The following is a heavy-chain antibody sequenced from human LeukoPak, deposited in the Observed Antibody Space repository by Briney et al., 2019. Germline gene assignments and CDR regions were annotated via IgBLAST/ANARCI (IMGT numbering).Heavy chain of an antibody. Sequence: GASVKVSCKASGGTFSSYTISWVRQAPGQGLEWMGRIIRILGIANYAQKFQGRVTITADKSTSTAYMELSSLRSEDTAVYYCAREGGSYYFDAFDIWGQGTMVTVSS. CDR2: IIRILGIA. CDR3: AREGGSYYFDAFDI. D-gene: IGHD1-26*01. CDR1: GGTFSSYT. J-gene: IGHJ3*02. V-gene: IGHV1-69*02.